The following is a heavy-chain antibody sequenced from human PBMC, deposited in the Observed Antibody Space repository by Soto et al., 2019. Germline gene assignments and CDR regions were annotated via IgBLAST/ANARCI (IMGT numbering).Heavy chain of an antibody. V-gene: IGHV4-31*03. CDR2: IYYSGST. CDR1: GVSISSSSYY. CDR3: ARFMVSVASWDNWFDP. J-gene: IGHJ5*02. Sequence: PSETLSLTCTVSGVSISSSSYYWGWIRQPPGKGLEWIGYIYYSGSTYYNPSLKSRVTISVDTSKNQFSLKLSSVTAADTAVYYCARFMVSVASWDNWFDPWGQGTLVTVSS. D-gene: IGHD2-2*01.